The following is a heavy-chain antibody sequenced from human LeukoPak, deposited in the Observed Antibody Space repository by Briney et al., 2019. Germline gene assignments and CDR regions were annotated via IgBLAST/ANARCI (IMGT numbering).Heavy chain of an antibody. D-gene: IGHD3-9*01. J-gene: IGHJ2*01. Sequence: SVKVSCKASGYTFTGYYMHWVRQAPGQGLEWMGGIIPIFGTANYAQKFQGRVTITADKSTSTAYMELSSLRSEDTAVYYCARASGRRYISHFDLWGRGTLVTVSS. CDR1: GYTFTGYY. CDR3: ARASGRRYISHFDL. V-gene: IGHV1-69*06. CDR2: IIPIFGTA.